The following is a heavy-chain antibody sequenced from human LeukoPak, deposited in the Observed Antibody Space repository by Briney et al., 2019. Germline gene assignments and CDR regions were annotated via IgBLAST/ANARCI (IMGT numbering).Heavy chain of an antibody. V-gene: IGHV4-59*08. D-gene: IGHD3-10*01. CDR2: IYYSWST. Sequence: SETLSLTCTVAGGSISSYYGSWIRQPPGKGLEWIGYIYYSWSTNYNPSLKSRVTISVDTSKNQFSLKLSSVTAADTAVYYCARHELPWYFDLWGRGTLVTVSS. CDR1: GGSISSYY. J-gene: IGHJ2*01. CDR3: ARHELPWYFDL.